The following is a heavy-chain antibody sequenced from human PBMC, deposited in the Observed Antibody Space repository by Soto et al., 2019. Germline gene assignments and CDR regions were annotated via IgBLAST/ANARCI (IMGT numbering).Heavy chain of an antibody. D-gene: IGHD4-17*01. CDR3: ARGSPLTTVTTSTYYFDY. CDR1: GGSFSGYY. CDR2: INHSGST. V-gene: IGHV4-34*01. Sequence: SETLSLTCAVYGGSFSGYYWSWIRQPPGKGLEWIGEINHSGSTNYNPSLKSRVTISVDTSKNQFSLKLSSVTAADTAVYYCARGSPLTTVTTSTYYFDYWGQGNLVTVS. J-gene: IGHJ4*02.